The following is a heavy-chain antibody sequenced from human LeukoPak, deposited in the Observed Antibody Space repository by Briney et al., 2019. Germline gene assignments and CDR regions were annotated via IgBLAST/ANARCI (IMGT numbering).Heavy chain of an antibody. V-gene: IGHV1-3*01. CDR1: GYTGTSYA. J-gene: IGHJ3*02. D-gene: IGHD3-3*01. Sequence: ASVKVSCKGSGYTGTSYAMHWVRQAPGQRGEGMGWINAGNGNTKYSQKFQGSVPITRDTSATTAYMELSSLRSEDTAVYYCARVVTIFGVVEDAAFDIWGQGPMVPVSS. CDR2: INAGNGNT. CDR3: ARVVTIFGVVEDAAFDI.